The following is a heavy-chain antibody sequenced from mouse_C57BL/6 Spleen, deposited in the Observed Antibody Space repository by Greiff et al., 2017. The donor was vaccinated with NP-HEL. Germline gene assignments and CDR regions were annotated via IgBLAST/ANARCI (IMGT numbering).Heavy chain of an antibody. CDR2: IDPSDSET. CDR3: ASGLRQGMDY. V-gene: IGHV1-52*01. J-gene: IGHJ4*01. Sequence: QVQLKQPGAELVRPGSSVKLSCKASGYTFTSYWMHWVKQRPIQGLEWIGNIDPSDSETHYNQKFKDKATLTVDKSSSTAYMQLSSLTSEDSAVYYCASGLRQGMDYWGQGTSVTVSS. CDR1: GYTFTSYW. D-gene: IGHD2-2*01.